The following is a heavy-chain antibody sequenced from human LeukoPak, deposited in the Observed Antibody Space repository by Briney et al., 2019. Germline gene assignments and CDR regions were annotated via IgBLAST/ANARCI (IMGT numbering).Heavy chain of an antibody. CDR1: AFTFSSYA. CDR2: ISGSGSST. Sequence: PGGSLRLSCAASAFTFSSYAMSWVRQAPGKGLEWVSSISGSGSSTHYADSVKGRFTISRDNSKNTVYLQMNSLRAEDTAVYYCSKEMTSGAYYYGMDVWGKGTTVTVSS. V-gene: IGHV3-23*01. CDR3: SKEMTSGAYYYGMDV. J-gene: IGHJ6*04. D-gene: IGHD1-26*01.